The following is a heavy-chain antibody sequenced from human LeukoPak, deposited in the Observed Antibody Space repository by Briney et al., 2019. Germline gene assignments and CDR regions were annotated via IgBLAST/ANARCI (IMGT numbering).Heavy chain of an antibody. D-gene: IGHD4-17*01. J-gene: IGHJ4*02. CDR3: AKNDNYGDYLDY. V-gene: IGHV3-30*18. Sequence: QPGGSLRLSCAASGFTFSSYGMHWVRQAPGKGLEWVAVISYDGSNKYYADSVKGRFTISRDNSKNTLYLQMNSLRAEDTAVYDCAKNDNYGDYLDYWGQGTLVTVSS. CDR1: GFTFSSYG. CDR2: ISYDGSNK.